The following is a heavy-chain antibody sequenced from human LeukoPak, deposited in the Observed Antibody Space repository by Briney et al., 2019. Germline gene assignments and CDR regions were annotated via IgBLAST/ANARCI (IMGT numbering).Heavy chain of an antibody. J-gene: IGHJ6*03. CDR2: ISSSSYI. D-gene: IGHD3-16*01. CDR1: GFTFSSYS. Sequence: GGSLRLSCAASGFTFSSYSMNWVRQAPGKGLEWVSSISSSSYIYYADSVKGRFTISRDNAKNSLYLQMNRLRAEDTAVYYCARVYLPTSYYYYYYMDVWGKGTTVTVSS. CDR3: ARVYLPTSYYYYYYMDV. V-gene: IGHV3-21*01.